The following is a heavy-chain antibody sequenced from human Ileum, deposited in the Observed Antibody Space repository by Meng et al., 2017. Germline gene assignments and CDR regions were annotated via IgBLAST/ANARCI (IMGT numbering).Heavy chain of an antibody. Sequence: EVQLVESGGDLVKPGVSLRLSCAASGFTFSSYSMNWVRQAPGKGLEWVSSISSSSSYIYYADSLKGRFTISRDNAKNSLYLQMNSLRAEDTAVYYCARERQDNRWFDPWVQGTLVTVSS. V-gene: IGHV3-21*01. D-gene: IGHD1-1*01. CDR2: ISSSSSYI. CDR3: ARERQDNRWFDP. CDR1: GFTFSSYS. J-gene: IGHJ5*02.